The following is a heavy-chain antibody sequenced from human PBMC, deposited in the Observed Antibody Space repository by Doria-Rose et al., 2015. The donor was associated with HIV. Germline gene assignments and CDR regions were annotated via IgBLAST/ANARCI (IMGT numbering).Heavy chain of an antibody. Sequence: YGITWVRQAPGQGLEWMGWISTYNGNTECAQKFQDRVTMTTDTSASTAYSDLRSLRSDDTALYYCARGVYGDYWGLGTLVTVSS. V-gene: IGHV1-18*01. CDR1: YG. CDR2: ISTYNGNT. J-gene: IGHJ4*02. D-gene: IGHD3-10*01. CDR3: ARGVYGDY.